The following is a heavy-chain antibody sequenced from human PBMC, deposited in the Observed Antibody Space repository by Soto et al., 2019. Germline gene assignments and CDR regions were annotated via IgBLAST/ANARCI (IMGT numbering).Heavy chain of an antibody. V-gene: IGHV4-30-4*01. CDR1: GVSITSRDYY. CDR2: ISYSGGT. CDR3: ASDPSSGGYCPGPCFDY. Sequence: SETLSLTCTVSGVSITSRDYYWTWIRQPPGKGPECIGYISYSGGTNYNPSLKSRVTISVDTSKNQFSLNLSSVTAADTAVYYCASDPSSGGYCPGPCFDYWGQGTLVTVSS. J-gene: IGHJ4*02. D-gene: IGHD2-21*01.